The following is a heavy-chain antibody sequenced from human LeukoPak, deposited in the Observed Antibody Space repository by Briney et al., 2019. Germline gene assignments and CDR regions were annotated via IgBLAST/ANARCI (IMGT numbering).Heavy chain of an antibody. CDR3: ARSFRFYYYGMDV. D-gene: IGHD3-16*02. J-gene: IGHJ6*02. CDR2: ICYSGST. CDR1: GGSISSYY. Sequence: SETLSLTCTVSGGSISSYYWSWIRQPPGKGLEWIGYICYSGSTNYNPSLKSRVTISVDTSKNQFSLKLSSVTAADTAVYYCARSFRFYYYGMDVWGQGTTVTVSS. V-gene: IGHV4-59*01.